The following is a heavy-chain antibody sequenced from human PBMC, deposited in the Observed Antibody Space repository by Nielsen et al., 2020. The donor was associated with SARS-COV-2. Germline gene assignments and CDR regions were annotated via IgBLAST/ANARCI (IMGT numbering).Heavy chain of an antibody. J-gene: IGHJ4*02. V-gene: IGHV3-23*01. CDR1: GITYINYG. CDR3: TTRTFYLDY. CDR2: IGTSGGNS. Sequence: GESLKISCGASGITYINYGMSWVRQAPGKGLEWVSSIGTSGGNSYYSDSVKGRFTISRDISKNTLFLQMNSLRAEDTALYYCTTRTFYLDYWGQGTLVTVSS. D-gene: IGHD1-1*01.